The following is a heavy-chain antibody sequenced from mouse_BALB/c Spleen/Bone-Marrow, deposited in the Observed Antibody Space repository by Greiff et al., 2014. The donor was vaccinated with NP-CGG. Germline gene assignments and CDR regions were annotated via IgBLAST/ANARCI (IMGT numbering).Heavy chain of an antibody. CDR1: GYTFTSYV. D-gene: IGHD2-10*02. CDR3: ARKVWYYAMDY. Sequence: VQLKESEPELVKPGASVKMSCKASGYTFTSYVMHWVKQKPGQGLEWIGYINPYNDGTKYNEKFKGKATLTSDKPSSTAYMELSSLTSEDSAVYYCARKVWYYAMDYWGQGTSVTVSS. CDR2: INPYNDGT. J-gene: IGHJ4*01. V-gene: IGHV1-14*01.